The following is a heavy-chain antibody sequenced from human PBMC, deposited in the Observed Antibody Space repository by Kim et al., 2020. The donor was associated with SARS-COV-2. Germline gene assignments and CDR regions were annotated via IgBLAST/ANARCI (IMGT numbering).Heavy chain of an antibody. CDR1: GGSFSGYY. V-gene: IGHV4-34*01. D-gene: IGHD4-17*01. J-gene: IGHJ3*02. CDR3: ARGGLGLDYGGDI. CDR2: INHSGST. Sequence: SETLSLTCAVYGGSFSGYYWSWIRQPPGKGLEWIGEINHSGSTNYNPSLKSRVTISVDTSKNQFSLKLSSVTAADTAVYYCARGGLGLDYGGDIWGQGTMVTVSS.